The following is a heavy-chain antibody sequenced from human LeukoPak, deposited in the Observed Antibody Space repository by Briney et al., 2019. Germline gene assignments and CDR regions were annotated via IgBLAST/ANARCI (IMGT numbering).Heavy chain of an antibody. D-gene: IGHD3-9*01. CDR1: GFTFSSYG. V-gene: IGHV3-33*01. Sequence: PGRSLRLSCAASGFTFSSYGMHWVRQAPGKGLEWVAVIWYDGSNKYYADSVKGRFTISRDNSKNTLYLQMNSLRAEDTAVYYCARGGVRGTDYDILTGYPVLPLDYWGQGTLVTVSS. CDR2: IWYDGSNK. J-gene: IGHJ4*02. CDR3: ARGGVRGTDYDILTGYPVLPLDY.